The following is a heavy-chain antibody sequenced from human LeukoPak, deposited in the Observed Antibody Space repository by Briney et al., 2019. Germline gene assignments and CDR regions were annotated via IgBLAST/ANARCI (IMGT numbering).Heavy chain of an antibody. CDR2: INHSGYA. CDR1: GVSFNDYY. V-gene: IGHV4-34*01. D-gene: IGHD4-17*01. Sequence: SETLSLTCAVSGVSFNDYYWSWVRQTPGRGLEWIGEINHSGYANDSPSLKSRVTLSIDTSRKQFSLNLRSVTVADTGIYYCTRMTTGHDYWGQGTLVTVSS. J-gene: IGHJ4*02. CDR3: TRMTTGHDY.